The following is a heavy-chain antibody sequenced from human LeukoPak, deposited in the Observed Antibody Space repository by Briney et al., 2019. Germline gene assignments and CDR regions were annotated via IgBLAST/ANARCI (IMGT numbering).Heavy chain of an antibody. CDR2: IYYSGST. D-gene: IGHD5-24*01. CDR3: ARVSPVEAFDI. CDR1: GGSIGSYY. J-gene: IGHJ3*02. V-gene: IGHV4-59*01. Sequence: SETLSLTCTVSGGSIGSYYWSWIRQPPGKGPEWIGYIYYSGSTNYNPSLKSRVTISVDTSKNQFSLKLSSVTAADTAVYYCARVSPVEAFDIWGQGTMVTVSS.